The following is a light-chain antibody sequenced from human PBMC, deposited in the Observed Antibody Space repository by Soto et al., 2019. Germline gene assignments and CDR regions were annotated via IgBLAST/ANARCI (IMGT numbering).Light chain of an antibody. CDR2: DVS. V-gene: IGLV2-14*03. CDR1: SSDVGGSDY. CDR3: SSHTNTNSYV. Sequence: QSVLTQPASVSGSPGQSITISCTGTSSDVGGSDYVSWYQHHPDEAPKLVISDVSNRPSGVSYRFSGSKSGNTASLTISGLQAEDEAINYCSSHTNTNSYVFGTGTKVTVL. J-gene: IGLJ1*01.